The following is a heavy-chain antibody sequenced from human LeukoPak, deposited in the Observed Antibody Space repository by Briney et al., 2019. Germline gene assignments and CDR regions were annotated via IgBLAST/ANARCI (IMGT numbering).Heavy chain of an antibody. V-gene: IGHV4-59*08. Sequence: PSETLSLTCTVSGGSISSYYWSWIRQPPGKGLEWIGYIYYSGSTNYNPSLKSRVTISVDTSKNQFSLKLSSVTAADTAVYYCARQRADFWSGYVDYWGQGTLVTVSS. CDR2: IYYSGST. CDR3: ARQRADFWSGYVDY. CDR1: GGSISSYY. D-gene: IGHD3-3*01. J-gene: IGHJ4*02.